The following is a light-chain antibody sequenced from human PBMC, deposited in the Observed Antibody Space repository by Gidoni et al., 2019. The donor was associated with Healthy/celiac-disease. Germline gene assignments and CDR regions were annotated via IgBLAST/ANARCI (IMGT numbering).Light chain of an antibody. CDR3: AAWDDSLNGPYV. CDR2: SNN. Sequence: QSVLPQPPPASGTPGKRVTISCSGSSSNIGSNTVNWYQQLPGTAPKLLIYSNNQRPSGVPDRFSGSKSGTSASLAISGLQSEDEADYYCAAWDDSLNGPYVFGTGTKVTVL. V-gene: IGLV1-44*01. CDR1: SSNIGSNT. J-gene: IGLJ1*01.